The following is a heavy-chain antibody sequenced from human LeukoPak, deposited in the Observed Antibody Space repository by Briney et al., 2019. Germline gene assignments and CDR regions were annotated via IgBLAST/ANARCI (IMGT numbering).Heavy chain of an antibody. CDR1: GDSGRSVDL. CDR3: VRDIGQLRSDY. Sequence: ESTSGTWGMSGDSGRSVDLGGCSRLTQGKGREWIGTISQSATTFYKPSLKTRITISLDTSKNQFSLKVNSVTAADTAVYYCVRDIGQLRSDYWGQGTLVTVSS. D-gene: IGHD2-2*01. CDR2: ISQSATT. J-gene: IGHJ4*02. V-gene: IGHV4-38-2*02.